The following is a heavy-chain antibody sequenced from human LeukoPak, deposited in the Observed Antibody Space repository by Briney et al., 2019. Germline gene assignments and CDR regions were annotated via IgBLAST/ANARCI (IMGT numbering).Heavy chain of an antibody. CDR3: ARSDKCTTCSIDY. J-gene: IGHJ4*02. Sequence: GASVSVSCKASGYTLTGYYLHWVRQAPGQGFEWMGWINPSDGGTNYAPKFQGRVTMTRDTSISTAFMDLSRLTSDDTAVYSCARSDKCTTCSIDYWGQGTLVIVSS. CDR1: GYTLTGYY. CDR2: INPSDGGT. D-gene: IGHD2-2*01. V-gene: IGHV1-2*02.